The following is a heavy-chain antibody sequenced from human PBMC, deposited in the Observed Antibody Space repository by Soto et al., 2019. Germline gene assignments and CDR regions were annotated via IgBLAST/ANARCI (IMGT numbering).Heavy chain of an antibody. CDR1: GFTSSNYA. CDR2: ISGSGDLT. CDR3: AKDRTITMIVVPHAFDI. V-gene: IGHV3-23*01. D-gene: IGHD3-22*01. J-gene: IGHJ3*02. Sequence: EVQLLESGGGLVQPGGSLRLSCAASGFTSSNYAMSWVRQAPGRGLERVSGISGSGDLTYYADSVKGRFTISRDNSENMVYLQMNSLRAEDTAVYYCAKDRTITMIVVPHAFDIWGQGTMVTVSS.